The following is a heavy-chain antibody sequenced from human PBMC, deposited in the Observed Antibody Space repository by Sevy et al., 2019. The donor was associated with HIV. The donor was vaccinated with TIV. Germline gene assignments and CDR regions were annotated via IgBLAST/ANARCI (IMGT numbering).Heavy chain of an antibody. V-gene: IGHV3-11*01. CDR1: GFTFSDYY. Sequence: GGSVRLSCAASGFTFSDYYMSWIRQAPGKGLEWLSYISGSDNTIYYADSVKGRFTISRDNAKNSLYLQMNNLRAEDTAVYYCARDHVKDGDLGDYYYYAMDVWGQGTSVTVSS. CDR3: ARDHVKDGDLGDYYYYAMDV. J-gene: IGHJ6*02. D-gene: IGHD4-17*01. CDR2: ISGSDNTI.